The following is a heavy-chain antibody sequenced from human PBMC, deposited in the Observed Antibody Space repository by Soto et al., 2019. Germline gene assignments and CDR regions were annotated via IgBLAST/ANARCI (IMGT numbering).Heavy chain of an antibody. D-gene: IGHD3-22*01. Sequence: QLQLQESGPGLVKPSETLSLTCTVSGGSISSSTYYWGWIHQTPGKGLEWIGSIYHSGSTYYNSSLRSRVSISVDTSKNQFSLRLSSVTAADTALYYCASYYYDSSGYYPLGYWGQGTLVTVSS. CDR1: GGSISSSTYY. CDR2: IYHSGST. J-gene: IGHJ4*02. V-gene: IGHV4-39*01. CDR3: ASYYYDSSGYYPLGY.